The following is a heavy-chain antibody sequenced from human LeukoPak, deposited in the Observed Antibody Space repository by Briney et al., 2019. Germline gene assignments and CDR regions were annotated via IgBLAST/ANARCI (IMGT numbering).Heavy chain of an antibody. Sequence: PSETLSLTCTVSGGSISSGDYYWSWIRQPPGKGLEWIGYIYYSGSTYYNPSLKSRVTISLDTSKNQFSLELSSVTAADTAVYYCARHPFQYPFDHWGQGTVVSVSS. CDR1: GGSISSGDYY. V-gene: IGHV4-30-4*01. CDR3: ARHPFQYPFDH. J-gene: IGHJ5*02. D-gene: IGHD2/OR15-2a*01. CDR2: IYYSGST.